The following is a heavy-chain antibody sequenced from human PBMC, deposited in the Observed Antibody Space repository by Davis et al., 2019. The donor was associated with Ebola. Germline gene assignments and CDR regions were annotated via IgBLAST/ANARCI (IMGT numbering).Heavy chain of an antibody. CDR1: GYTFTNYG. CDR3: ATGGLWELNY. D-gene: IGHD1-26*01. V-gene: IGHV1-18*04. Sequence: ASVKVSCKASGYTFTNYGITWVRQAPGQGLEWMGWINPHNGNTNYAQNVQGRVIMTSDTATTTAYMEVGSLRSDDTAVYYCATGGLWELNYWGQGTLVTVSS. J-gene: IGHJ4*02. CDR2: INPHNGNT.